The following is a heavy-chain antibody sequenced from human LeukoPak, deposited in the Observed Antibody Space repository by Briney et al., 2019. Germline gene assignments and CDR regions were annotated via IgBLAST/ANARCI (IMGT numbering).Heavy chain of an antibody. Sequence: GASVTISCRASGYTFTDYYIHWVRQAPGQGLEWMGRINPNSGGTDHAHKFRGRVTMTRDTSISTAFMDLSGLISDDTAVYYCARDIGYGDYGRDYWGQGTLVTVSS. J-gene: IGHJ4*02. D-gene: IGHD5-12*01. CDR1: GYTFTDYY. V-gene: IGHV1-2*06. CDR2: INPNSGGT. CDR3: ARDIGYGDYGRDY.